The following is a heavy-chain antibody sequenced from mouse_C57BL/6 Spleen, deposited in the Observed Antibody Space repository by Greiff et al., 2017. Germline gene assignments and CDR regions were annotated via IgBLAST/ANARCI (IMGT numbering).Heavy chain of an antibody. J-gene: IGHJ4*01. V-gene: IGHV1-78*01. CDR2: IYPRDGST. D-gene: IGHD2-5*01. Sequence: VHLVESDAELVKPGASVKISCKVSGYTFTDHTIHWMKQRPEQGLEWIGYIYPRDGSTKYNEKFKGKATLTADKSSSTAYMQLNSLTSEDSAVYFCVYSNYEGTDYAMDYWGQGTSVTVSS. CDR1: GYTFTDHT. CDR3: VYSNYEGTDYAMDY.